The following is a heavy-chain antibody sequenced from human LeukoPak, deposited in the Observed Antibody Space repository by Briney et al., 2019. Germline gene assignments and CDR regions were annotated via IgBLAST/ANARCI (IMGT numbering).Heavy chain of an antibody. V-gene: IGHV4-59*01. D-gene: IGHD3-10*01. CDR3: ARYGSGSYGYYMDV. Sequence: PSETLSLTCTVSGGSISSYYWSWIRQPPGKGLEWIGYIYYSGSTNYNPSLKSRVTISVDTSKNQFSLKLSSVTAADTAVYYCARYGSGSYGYYMDVWGKGTTVTISS. J-gene: IGHJ6*03. CDR1: GGSISSYY. CDR2: IYYSGST.